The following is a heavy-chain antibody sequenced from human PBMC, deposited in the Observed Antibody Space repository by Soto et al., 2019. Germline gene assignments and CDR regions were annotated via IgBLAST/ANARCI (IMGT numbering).Heavy chain of an antibody. CDR2: ITPLFGTA. CDR3: ASCYPVLYAFDI. V-gene: IGHV1-69*13. CDR1: GGTFRSYS. J-gene: IGHJ3*02. Sequence: SVKVSCKASGGTFRSYSISWVRQAPGEGREWMGGITPLFGTANDCGRFQGTGTITSDESWITAYTDLSILKSEDPAVYYCASCYPVLYAFDIWGQGTMVTVSS. D-gene: IGHD3-10*01.